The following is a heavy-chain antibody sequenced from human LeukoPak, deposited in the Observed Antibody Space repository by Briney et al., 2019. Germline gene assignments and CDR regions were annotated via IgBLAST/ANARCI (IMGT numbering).Heavy chain of an antibody. Sequence: ASVKVSCKASGYTFTGYYMHWVRQAPGQGLEWMGWINPNSGGTNYAQKFQGRVTMTRDTSISTAYMELSRLRSDDTAVYYCARVVQNCSSTSCYELFDYWGQGTLATVSS. D-gene: IGHD2-2*01. CDR3: ARVVQNCSSTSCYELFDY. V-gene: IGHV1-2*02. J-gene: IGHJ4*02. CDR1: GYTFTGYY. CDR2: INPNSGGT.